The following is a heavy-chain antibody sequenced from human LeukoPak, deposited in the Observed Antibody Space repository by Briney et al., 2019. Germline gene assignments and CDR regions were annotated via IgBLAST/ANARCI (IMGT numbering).Heavy chain of an antibody. J-gene: IGHJ5*02. CDR1: GGSFSGYY. D-gene: IGHD3-3*01. CDR3: ARHSITIFGVVSLEWFDP. Sequence: SETLSLTCAVYGGSFSGYYWSWIRQPPGKGLEWIGYIYYSGSTNYNPSLKSRVTISVDTSKNQFSLKLSSVTAADTAVYYCARHSITIFGVVSLEWFDPWGQGILVTVSS. V-gene: IGHV4-59*08. CDR2: IYYSGST.